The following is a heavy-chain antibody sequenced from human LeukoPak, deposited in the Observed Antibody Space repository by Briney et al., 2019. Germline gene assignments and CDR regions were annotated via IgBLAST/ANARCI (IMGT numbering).Heavy chain of an antibody. Sequence: GGSLRLSCAASGFTFSSYAMTWVRQAPGKGLEWVSTISGSGDTTYYADSVKGRLTISRDNSKNTLSLQMNSLRAEDTAVYYCAVQRPLWQQVLDHWGQGTLVTVSS. J-gene: IGHJ4*02. V-gene: IGHV3-23*01. D-gene: IGHD6-13*01. CDR2: ISGSGDTT. CDR1: GFTFSSYA. CDR3: AVQRPLWQQVLDH.